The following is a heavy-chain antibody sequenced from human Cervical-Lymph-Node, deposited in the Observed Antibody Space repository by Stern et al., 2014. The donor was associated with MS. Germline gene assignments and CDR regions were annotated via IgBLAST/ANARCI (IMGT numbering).Heavy chain of an antibody. Sequence: QMQLVQYGSELKEPGASVKVSCKASGYTLTNYPMNWVRQAPGQGLEWMGWINTNTGNSTYAQGFTGRFVFSLDTSVSTAYLHISSLKAEDTAVYYCARDFVDTAMITRSDYLDSWGQGTLVTVSS. D-gene: IGHD5-18*01. CDR2: INTNTGNS. J-gene: IGHJ4*02. V-gene: IGHV7-4-1*02. CDR3: ARDFVDTAMITRSDYLDS. CDR1: GYTLTNYP.